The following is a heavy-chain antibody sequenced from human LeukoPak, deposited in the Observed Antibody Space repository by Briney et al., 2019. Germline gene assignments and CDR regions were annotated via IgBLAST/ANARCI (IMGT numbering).Heavy chain of an antibody. CDR3: AREDYDILTGYYSFDY. CDR1: GGSISSGGYY. Sequence: SETLSLTCTVSGGSISSGGYYWSWIRQHPGKGLEWIGYIYYSGSTYYNPSLKSRVTISVDTSKNQFSLKRSSVTAADTAVYYCAREDYDILTGYYSFDYWGQGTLVTVSS. J-gene: IGHJ4*02. D-gene: IGHD3-9*01. CDR2: IYYSGST. V-gene: IGHV4-31*03.